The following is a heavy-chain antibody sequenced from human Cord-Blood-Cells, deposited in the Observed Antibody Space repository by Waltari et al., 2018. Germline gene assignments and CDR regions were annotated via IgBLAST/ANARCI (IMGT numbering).Heavy chain of an antibody. CDR2: IYYSGTT. D-gene: IGHD2-2*01. Sequence: QLQLQESGPGLVKPSETLSLTCTVSGGSISSSSYYWGWIRQPPGKGLEWIGSIYYSGTTAYNPSLKGRVTISVDTSKNQFSLKLSSVTAADTAVYYCARRGRYCSSTSCYEYAFDIWGQGTMVTVSS. J-gene: IGHJ3*02. CDR3: ARRGRYCSSTSCYEYAFDI. V-gene: IGHV4-39*01. CDR1: GGSISSSSYY.